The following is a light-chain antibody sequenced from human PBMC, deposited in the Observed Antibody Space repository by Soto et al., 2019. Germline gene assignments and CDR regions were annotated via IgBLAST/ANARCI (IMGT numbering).Light chain of an antibody. CDR1: SSNIGSNY. CDR3: AAWDDSLSGLYV. Sequence: QSVLTQPPSASGTPGQRVTISCSGSSSNIGSNYVYWYQQLPGTAPKLLIYRNNQQPSGVPDRFSGSKSGTSASLAISGLRSEDEADYYGAAWDDSLSGLYVFGTGTKLTVL. CDR2: RNN. V-gene: IGLV1-47*01. J-gene: IGLJ1*01.